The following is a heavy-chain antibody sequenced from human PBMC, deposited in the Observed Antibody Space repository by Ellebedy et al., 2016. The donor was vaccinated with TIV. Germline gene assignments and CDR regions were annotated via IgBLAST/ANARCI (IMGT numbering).Heavy chain of an antibody. D-gene: IGHD1-26*01. CDR1: GFSLTPTGVG. V-gene: IGHV2-5*02. CDR2: IYWDDDK. J-gene: IGHJ4*02. CDR3: AHCVVGPTGDHYPCDY. Sequence: SGPTLVXPTPTLTLTCTFSGFSLTPTGVGVGWFRQAPEEALEWLALIYWDDDKRSRPSLRRRLTVTKDTSKNQVVLTLTNIDPVDTTTYYCAHCVVGPTGDHYPCDYWGQGALVTVSS.